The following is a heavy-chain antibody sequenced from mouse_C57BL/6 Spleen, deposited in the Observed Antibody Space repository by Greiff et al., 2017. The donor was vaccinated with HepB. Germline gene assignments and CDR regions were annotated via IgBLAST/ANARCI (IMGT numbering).Heavy chain of an antibody. V-gene: IGHV5-9-1*02. CDR2: ISSGGDYI. D-gene: IGHD2-4*01. CDR3: TRDYDYSYAMDY. Sequence: DVMLVESGEGLVKPGGSLKLSCAASGFTFSSYAMSWVRQTPEKRLEWVAYISSGGDYIYYADTVKGRFTISRDNARNTLYLQMSSLKSEDTAMYYCTRDYDYSYAMDYWGQGTSVTVSS. CDR1: GFTFSSYA. J-gene: IGHJ4*01.